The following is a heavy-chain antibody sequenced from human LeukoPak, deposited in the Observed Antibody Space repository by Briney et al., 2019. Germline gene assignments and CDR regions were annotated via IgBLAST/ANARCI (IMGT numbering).Heavy chain of an antibody. Sequence: GGSLTLSCAASGFTFSSYTMNWVRQAPGKGLEWVSAISGSGGSTYYADSVKGRFTISRDNSKNTLYLQMNSLRAEDTAVYYCAKAGRNLYFDWLLSFPPVFDYWGQGTLVTVSS. CDR2: ISGSGGST. J-gene: IGHJ4*02. D-gene: IGHD3-9*01. V-gene: IGHV3-23*01. CDR3: AKAGRNLYFDWLLSFPPVFDY. CDR1: GFTFSSYT.